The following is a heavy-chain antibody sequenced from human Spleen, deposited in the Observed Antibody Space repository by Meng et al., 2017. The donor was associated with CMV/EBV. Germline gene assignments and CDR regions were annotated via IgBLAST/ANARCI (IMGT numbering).Heavy chain of an antibody. Sequence: SETLSLTCTVSGGSISSSSYYWGWIRQTPGRELEWIGNVYSGGTTYYYPSLESRVTISIDTSKNQFSLKVNSVTAADTAVYYCARVRGVFRFLVDSWGQGTLVTVS. CDR3: ARVRGVFRFLVDS. D-gene: IGHD3-3*01. J-gene: IGHJ4*02. CDR2: VYSGGTT. V-gene: IGHV4-39*01. CDR1: GGSISSSSYY.